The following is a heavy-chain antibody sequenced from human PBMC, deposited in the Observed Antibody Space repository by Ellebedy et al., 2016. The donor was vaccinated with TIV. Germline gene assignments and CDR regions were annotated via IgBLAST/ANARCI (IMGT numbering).Heavy chain of an antibody. CDR2: IYYSGST. D-gene: IGHD2-15*01. Sequence: MPSETLSLTCTVSGGSISSSSYYWGWIRQPPGKGLEWIGSIYYSGSTYYNPSLKSRVTISVDTSKNQFSLKLSSVTAADTAVYYCARLGKGYCSGGSCYSEHAFDIWGQGTMVTVSS. CDR3: ARLGKGYCSGGSCYSEHAFDI. J-gene: IGHJ3*02. CDR1: GGSISSSSYY. V-gene: IGHV4-39*01.